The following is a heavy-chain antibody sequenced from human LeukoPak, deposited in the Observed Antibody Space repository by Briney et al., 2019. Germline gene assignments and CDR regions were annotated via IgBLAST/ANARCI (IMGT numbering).Heavy chain of an antibody. CDR1: GFTFSSYS. CDR3: ARDSYSSGRSFDL. D-gene: IGHD6-19*01. V-gene: IGHV3-21*06. Sequence: GGSLRLSCAASGFTFSSYSMNWVRQAPGQGLEWVSSISSSSSYIYYADSVKGRFDISRDNAQNLLYLQMDSLTTEDTAVYYCARDSYSSGRSFDLWGQGTIVTVSS. CDR2: ISSSSSYI. J-gene: IGHJ3*01.